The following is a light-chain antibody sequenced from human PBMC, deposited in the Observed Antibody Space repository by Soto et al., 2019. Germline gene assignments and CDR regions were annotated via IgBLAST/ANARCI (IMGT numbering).Light chain of an antibody. Sequence: EIVLTQSPGTLSLSPGEKATLSCRASQSFSTSYLAWYQHKPGQAPRLLIYNTFTRATGIPDRFSGSGSGTDFTLTISRLEPVDFAVYYCQQYGGSPFTFGPGTKVDIK. J-gene: IGKJ3*01. CDR2: NTF. CDR1: QSFSTSY. CDR3: QQYGGSPFT. V-gene: IGKV3-20*01.